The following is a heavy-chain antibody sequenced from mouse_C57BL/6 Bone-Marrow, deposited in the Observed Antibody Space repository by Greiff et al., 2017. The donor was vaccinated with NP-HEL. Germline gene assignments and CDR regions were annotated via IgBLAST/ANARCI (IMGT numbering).Heavy chain of an antibody. Sequence: EVMLVESEGGLVQPGSSMKLSCTASGFTFSDYYMAWVRQVPEKGLEWVANINYDGSSTYYLDYLKSRFIISRDNAKNSLYLQLSSLKSEDTATYCCARGTSMDYWGQGTSVTVSS. J-gene: IGHJ4*01. CDR2: INYDGSST. V-gene: IGHV5-16*01. CDR1: GFTFSDYY. CDR3: ARGTSMDY.